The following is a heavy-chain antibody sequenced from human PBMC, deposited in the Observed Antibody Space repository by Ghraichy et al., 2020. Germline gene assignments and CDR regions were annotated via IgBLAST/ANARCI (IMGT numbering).Heavy chain of an antibody. J-gene: IGHJ6*02. Sequence: GGSLRLSCAASGFTFSSYSMNWVRQAPGKGLEWVSYISSSSSTIYYADSVKGRFTISRDNAKNSLYLQMNSLRDEDTAVYYCAREWEDCGGDCYSIYYYYGMDVWGQGTTVTVSS. CDR2: ISSSSSTI. D-gene: IGHD2-21*02. V-gene: IGHV3-48*02. CDR3: AREWEDCGGDCYSIYYYYGMDV. CDR1: GFTFSSYS.